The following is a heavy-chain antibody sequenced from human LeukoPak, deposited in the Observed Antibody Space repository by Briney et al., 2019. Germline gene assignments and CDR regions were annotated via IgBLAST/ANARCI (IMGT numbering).Heavy chain of an antibody. V-gene: IGHV4-34*01. CDR1: GGSFSGYY. Sequence: SETLSLTCAVYGGSFSGYYWSWIRQPPGKGLEWIGEINHSGSTNYNPSLKSRVTMSVDTSKNQFSLKLSSVTAADTAVYYCARGGVRYYYDSSGYYYGRSSFDIWGQGTMVTVSS. CDR3: ARGGVRYYYDSSGYYYGRSSFDI. CDR2: INHSGST. D-gene: IGHD3-22*01. J-gene: IGHJ3*02.